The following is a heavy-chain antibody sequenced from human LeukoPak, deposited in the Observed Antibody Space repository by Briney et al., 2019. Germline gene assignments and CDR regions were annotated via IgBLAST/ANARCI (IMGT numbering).Heavy chain of an antibody. D-gene: IGHD4-17*01. CDR1: GFTFSSYW. J-gene: IGHJ6*04. V-gene: IGHV3-7*01. CDR3: ARDSRLDGDYEYYFYYGMDV. CDR2: IKQDGSEK. Sequence: PGGSLRLSCAASGFTFSSYWMSWVRQAPGKGLEWVANIKQDGSEKYYVDSVKGRFTISRDNAKNSLYLQMNSLRAEDTAVYYCARDSRLDGDYEYYFYYGMDVWGKGTTVTVSS.